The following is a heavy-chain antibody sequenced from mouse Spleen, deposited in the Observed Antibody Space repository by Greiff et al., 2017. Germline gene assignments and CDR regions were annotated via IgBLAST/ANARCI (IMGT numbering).Heavy chain of an antibody. J-gene: IGHJ2*01. D-gene: IGHD2-1*01. V-gene: IGHV3-6*01. Sequence: DVKLQESGPGLVKPSQSLSLTCSVTGYSITSGYYWNWIRQFPGNKLEWMGYISYDGSNNYNPSLKNRISITRDTSKNQFFLKLNSVTTEDTATYYCARNGNYMYYFDYWGQGTTLTVSS. CDR1: GYSITSGYY. CDR3: ARNGNYMYYFDY. CDR2: ISYDGSN.